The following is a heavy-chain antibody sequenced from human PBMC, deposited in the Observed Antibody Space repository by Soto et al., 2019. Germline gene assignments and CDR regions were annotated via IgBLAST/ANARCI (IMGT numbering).Heavy chain of an antibody. CDR1: GGSISSYY. CDR3: ASMVRGGDAFDI. V-gene: IGHV4-59*01. J-gene: IGHJ3*02. D-gene: IGHD3-10*01. CDR2: IYYSGST. Sequence: SETLSLTCTVSGGSISSYYWSWIRQPPGKGLEWIGYIYYSGSTNYNPSLKSRVTISVDTSKNQFSLKLSSVTAAVTAVYYCASMVRGGDAFDIWGQGTMVTVSS.